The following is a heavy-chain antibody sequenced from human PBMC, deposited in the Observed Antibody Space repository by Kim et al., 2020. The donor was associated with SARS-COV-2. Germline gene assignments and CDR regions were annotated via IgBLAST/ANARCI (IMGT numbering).Heavy chain of an antibody. CDR1: GGSFSGYY. V-gene: IGHV4-34*01. J-gene: IGHJ4*02. D-gene: IGHD6-19*01. CDR2: INHSGST. CDR3: ASATGYSSIN. Sequence: SETLSLTCAVYGGSFSGYYWSWIRQPPGKGLEWIGEINHSGSTNYNPSLKSRVTISVDTSKNQFSLKLSSVTAADTAVYYCASATGYSSINWGQGTLVTV.